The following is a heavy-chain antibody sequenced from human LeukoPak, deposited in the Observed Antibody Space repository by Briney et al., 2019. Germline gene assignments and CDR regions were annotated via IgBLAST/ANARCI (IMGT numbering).Heavy chain of an antibody. V-gene: IGHV1-2*02. CDR3: ASSPYDILTGSPRGFDP. CDR2: INPNSGGT. D-gene: IGHD3-9*01. Sequence: ASVKVSCKASGYTFSGYYMHWVRQAPGQGLEWMGWINPNSGGTNYAQKFQGRVTMTRDTSISTAYMELSRLRSDDTAVYYCASSPYDILTGSPRGFDPWGQGTLVTVSS. J-gene: IGHJ5*02. CDR1: GYTFSGYY.